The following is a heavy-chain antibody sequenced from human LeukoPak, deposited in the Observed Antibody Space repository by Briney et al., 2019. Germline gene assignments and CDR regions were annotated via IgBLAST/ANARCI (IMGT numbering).Heavy chain of an antibody. J-gene: IGHJ5*02. CDR3: ARGGYYGSGNDFRFDP. CDR2: IHYSGTT. D-gene: IGHD3-10*01. V-gene: IGHV4-59*01. Sequence: SETLPLTCTVSGGSISSYYWSWIRQPPGKGLEWIGYIHYSGTTNYNPSLKSRVTISVDTSKNQFSLKLSSVTPADTAVYYCARGGYYGSGNDFRFDPWGQGTLVTVSS. CDR1: GGSISSYY.